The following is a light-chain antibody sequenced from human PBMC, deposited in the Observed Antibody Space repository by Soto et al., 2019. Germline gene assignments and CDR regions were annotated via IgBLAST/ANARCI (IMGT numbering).Light chain of an antibody. CDR2: EDN. V-gene: IGLV6-57*01. CDR3: QPADSRIWV. J-gene: IGLJ3*02. CDR1: SGRIASNY. Sequence: NFMLTQPHSVSESPGQTVTISCTRSSGRIASNYVQWYQQRPGSSPTTVIYEDNQRSSGVPDRFSGSIDRSSNSASLTISGLKNEDEADYYCQPADSRIWVFGGGTQITVL.